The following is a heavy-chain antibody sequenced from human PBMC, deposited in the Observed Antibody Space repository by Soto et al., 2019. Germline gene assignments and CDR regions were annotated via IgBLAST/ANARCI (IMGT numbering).Heavy chain of an antibody. Sequence: GGSLRLSCAASGFTFSSYSMNWVRQAPGKGLEWVSYISSSSSNIYYADSVKGRFTISRDNAQNSLYLQMNSLRDEDTAVYYCAKSSGGRYYYGMDVWGQGTTVTVSS. D-gene: IGHD3-10*01. V-gene: IGHV3-48*02. J-gene: IGHJ6*02. CDR3: AKSSGGRYYYGMDV. CDR1: GFTFSSYS. CDR2: ISSSSSNI.